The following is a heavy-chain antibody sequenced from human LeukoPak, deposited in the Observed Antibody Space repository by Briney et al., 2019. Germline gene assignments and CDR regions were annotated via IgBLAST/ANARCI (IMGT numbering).Heavy chain of an antibody. CDR1: GYTFTGYY. CDR2: INPNSGGT. V-gene: IGHV1-2*02. CDR3: ARDQVTMVRGVIRY. Sequence: ASVKVSCKASGYTFTGYYMHWVRQAPGQGLEWMGWINPNSGGTNYAQKFQGRVTMTRDTSISTAYMELSRLRPDDTAVYYCARDQVTMVRGVIRYWGQGTLVTVSS. D-gene: IGHD3-10*01. J-gene: IGHJ4*02.